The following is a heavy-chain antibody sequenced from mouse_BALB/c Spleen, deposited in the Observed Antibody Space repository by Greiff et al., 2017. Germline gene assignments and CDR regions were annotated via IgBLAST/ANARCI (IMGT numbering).Heavy chain of an antibody. CDR1: GYSFTSYY. V-gene: IGHV1S135*01. Sequence: VQLQQSGPELMKPGASVKISCKASGYSFTSYYMHWVKQSHGKSLEWIGYIDPFNGGTSYNQKFKGKATLTVDKSSSTAYMHLSSLTSEDSAVYYCARQLTGVPGFAYWGQGTLVTVSA. D-gene: IGHD4-1*01. CDR3: ARQLTGVPGFAY. J-gene: IGHJ3*01. CDR2: IDPFNGGT.